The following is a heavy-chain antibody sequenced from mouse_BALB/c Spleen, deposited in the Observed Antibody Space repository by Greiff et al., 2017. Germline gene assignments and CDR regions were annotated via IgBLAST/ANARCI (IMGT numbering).Heavy chain of an antibody. V-gene: IGHV14-1*02. CDR2: IDPENGNT. D-gene: IGHD1-2*01. J-gene: IGHJ2*01. Sequence: EVQLQQSGAELVRPGALVKLSCEASGFNIKDYYMHWVKQRPEQGLEWIGWIDPENGNTIYDPKFQGKASITADTSSNTAYLQLSSLTSEDTAVYYCARYGSYYFDYWGQGTTLTVSS. CDR3: ARYGSYYFDY. CDR1: GFNIKDYY.